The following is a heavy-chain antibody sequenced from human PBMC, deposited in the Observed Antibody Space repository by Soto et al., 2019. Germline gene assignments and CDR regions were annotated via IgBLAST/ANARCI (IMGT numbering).Heavy chain of an antibody. V-gene: IGHV3-49*04. CDR2: IRTKAYGGTA. J-gene: IGHJ4*02. D-gene: IGHD2-2*01. Sequence: GGSLRLSCTASGFTYGDYAMNWVRQAPGKGLEWVGFIRTKAYGGTAEYAASVEGRFTISRDDSKSIAYLQMNSLKTEDTAVYYCTRAVVPAAIVDYGGQGTLVTVSS. CDR1: GFTYGDYA. CDR3: TRAVVPAAIVDY.